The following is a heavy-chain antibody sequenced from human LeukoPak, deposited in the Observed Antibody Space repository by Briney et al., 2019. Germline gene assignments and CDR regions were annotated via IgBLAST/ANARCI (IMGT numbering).Heavy chain of an antibody. CDR1: GYTFTSHD. V-gene: IGHV1-8*01. CDR3: VRTRPNWGFDY. CDR2: MSPNSGDT. D-gene: IGHD7-27*01. Sequence: GASVKVSCKASGYTFTSHDINWVRQATGQGLEWMGWMSPNSGDTGYAQKFQGRVTMTSDSSISTAYMELSSLRSEDTAIYYCVRTRPNWGFDYWGQGTLVTVSS. J-gene: IGHJ4*02.